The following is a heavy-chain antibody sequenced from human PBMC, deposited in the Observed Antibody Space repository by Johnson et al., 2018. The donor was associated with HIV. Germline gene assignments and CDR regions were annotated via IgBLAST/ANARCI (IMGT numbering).Heavy chain of an antibody. V-gene: IGHV3-11*01. CDR3: ARTDPTVTQEPFDS. CDR2: ISDRGGTI. CDR1: GFTFSDYF. J-gene: IGHJ3*02. D-gene: IGHD4-17*01. Sequence: QVRLVESGGGLVKPGVSLRLSCTASGFTFSDYFMTWIRQAPGKGLEWVSYISDRGGTIYYADSVKGRFTISRDNAKNSLFLQMKSLRVEDTAVYYCARTDPTVTQEPFDSWGQGTMVTVSS.